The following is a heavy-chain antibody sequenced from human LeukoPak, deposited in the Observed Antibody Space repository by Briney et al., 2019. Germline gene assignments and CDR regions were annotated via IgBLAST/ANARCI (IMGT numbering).Heavy chain of an antibody. V-gene: IGHV3-23*01. J-gene: IGHJ4*02. Sequence: PGGSLRLSCAASGFTFSSYAMSWVRQAPGKGLEWVSAISGSGGSTYYVDSVKGRFTISRDNSKNTLYLQMNSLRAEDTAVYYCANTYPRYDILTGYLDYWGQGTLVTVSS. CDR1: GFTFSSYA. D-gene: IGHD3-9*01. CDR3: ANTYPRYDILTGYLDY. CDR2: ISGSGGST.